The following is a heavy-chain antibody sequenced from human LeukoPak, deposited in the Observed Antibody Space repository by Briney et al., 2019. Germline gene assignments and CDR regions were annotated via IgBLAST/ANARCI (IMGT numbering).Heavy chain of an antibody. CDR2: IYYTGST. D-gene: IGHD6-19*01. V-gene: IGHV4-59*08. J-gene: IGHJ4*02. CDR3: AKLGADSSAWYGFDY. Sequence: SETLSLTSTVSGGSLSSYYWSWIRQPPGKGLEWIGYIYYTGSTDYNPSLKSRVTTSVDTSKNQFSLKLSSVTAADTAVYYCAKLGADSSAWYGFDYWGQGTLVTVSS. CDR1: GGSLSSYY.